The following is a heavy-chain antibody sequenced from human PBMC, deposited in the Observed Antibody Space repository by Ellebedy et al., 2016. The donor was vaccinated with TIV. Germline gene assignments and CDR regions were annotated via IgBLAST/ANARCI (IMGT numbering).Heavy chain of an antibody. D-gene: IGHD2-2*01. CDR1: GFTFSSYA. CDR2: ISGNGGST. CDR3: ARGICRSTSCYYDS. J-gene: IGHJ4*02. Sequence: GESLKISCAASGFTFSSYAMSWVRQAPGTGLEWVSAISGNGGSTYYADSVRGRFTISRDNSKKTLYLQMNSLRAEDMAVYYCARGICRSTSCYYDSWGQGALVTVSS. V-gene: IGHV3-23*01.